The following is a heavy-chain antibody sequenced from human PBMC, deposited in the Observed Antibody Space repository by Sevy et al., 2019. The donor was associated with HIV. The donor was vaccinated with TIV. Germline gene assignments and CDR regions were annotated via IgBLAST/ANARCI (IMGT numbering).Heavy chain of an antibody. CDR2: IRYDGSNK. V-gene: IGHV3-30*02. D-gene: IGHD3-16*02. Sequence: GGSLRLSCAASGFTFSSYGMHWVRQAPGKGLEWVAFIRYDGSNKYYADSVKGRFTISRDNSKNTLYLQMNSLRAGDTAVYYCAKDRRGSYPDNGPDAFDIWGQGTMVTVSS. CDR3: AKDRRGSYPDNGPDAFDI. J-gene: IGHJ3*02. CDR1: GFTFSSYG.